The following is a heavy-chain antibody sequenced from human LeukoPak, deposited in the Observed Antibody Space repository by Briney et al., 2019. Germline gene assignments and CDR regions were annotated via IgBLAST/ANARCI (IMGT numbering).Heavy chain of an antibody. Sequence: GGSLRLSCAASGFTFNDYYMYWLRQTPGKRLEWLSYINSRGTNIYYTDSVRGRFTISRDNAKNSLYLQMNNLRAEDTAVYYCAREFSGNSFDYWGQGTLVTVSS. CDR1: GFTFNDYY. CDR2: INSRGTNI. CDR3: AREFSGNSFDY. D-gene: IGHD2/OR15-2a*01. V-gene: IGHV3-11*04. J-gene: IGHJ4*02.